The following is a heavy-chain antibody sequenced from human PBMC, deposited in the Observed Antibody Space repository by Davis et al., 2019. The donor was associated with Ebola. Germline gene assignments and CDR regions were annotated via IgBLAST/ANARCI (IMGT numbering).Heavy chain of an antibody. J-gene: IGHJ6*02. CDR2: IDYSGST. CDR3: ARVFGELFFYGMDV. D-gene: IGHD3-10*01. CDR1: GGSVSSGSYY. Sequence: SETLSLTCTVSGGSVSSGSYYWSWIRQPPGKGLEWIGYIDYSGSTYYNPSLWSRLTISVDTSKNQFSLKLSSVTAADTAVYYCARVFGELFFYGMDVWGQGTTVTVSS. V-gene: IGHV4-30-4*08.